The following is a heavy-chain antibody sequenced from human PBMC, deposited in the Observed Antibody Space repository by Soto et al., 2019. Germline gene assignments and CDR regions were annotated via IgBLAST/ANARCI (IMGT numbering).Heavy chain of an antibody. Sequence: GGSLGLSCAASGFSFGSYSMNWVRQAPGKGLERVSSISSSSGYIYYADSVKGRFTISRDNAKNSLSLQMNSLRAEDTAVYYCAKDAYTHCQTDYWGQGTLVSVTS. D-gene: IGHD2-15*01. CDR3: AKDAYTHCQTDY. J-gene: IGHJ4*02. CDR2: ISSSSGYI. V-gene: IGHV3-21*04. CDR1: GFSFGSYS.